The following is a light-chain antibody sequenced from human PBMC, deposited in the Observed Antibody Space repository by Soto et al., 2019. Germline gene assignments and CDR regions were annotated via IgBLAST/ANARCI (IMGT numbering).Light chain of an antibody. Sequence: DIQMTQSPSSLSASVGDRLTITSRASQSVSTFLNWYQFKPGKAPKPLIYAASSLQRGVPSRFRGSGSGTDFALSISSLQPEDFATYYCQQLNSYPLTFGGGTKVDI. CDR1: QSVSTF. CDR2: AAS. V-gene: IGKV1-39*01. CDR3: QQLNSYPLT. J-gene: IGKJ4*01.